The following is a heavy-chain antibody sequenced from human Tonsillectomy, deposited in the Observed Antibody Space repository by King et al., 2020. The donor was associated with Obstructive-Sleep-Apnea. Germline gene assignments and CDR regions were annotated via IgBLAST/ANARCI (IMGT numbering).Heavy chain of an antibody. D-gene: IGHD2-21*02. J-gene: IGHJ4*02. CDR1: GFTFSNYA. Sequence: VQLVESGGGVVQPGRSLRLSCAVSGFTFSNYAMHWVRQAPGKGLEWVALISFDGSSKNYADSVKGRFTISRHNSRTTLTLQMNSLRAEDTAVYYCARDPSNCGGDCYSVVDYWGQGSLVTVSS. CDR3: ARDPSNCGGDCYSVVDY. CDR2: ISFDGSSK. V-gene: IGHV3-30*04.